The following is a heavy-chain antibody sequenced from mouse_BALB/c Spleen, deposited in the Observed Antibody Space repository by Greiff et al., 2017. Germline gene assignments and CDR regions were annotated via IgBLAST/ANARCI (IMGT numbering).Heavy chain of an antibody. D-gene: IGHD2-14*01. CDR2: IDPENGNT. J-gene: IGHJ4*01. CDR3: ARRGSDRYDDYYAMDY. V-gene: IGHV14-1*02. CDR1: GFNIKDYY. Sequence: VQLQQSGAELVRPGALVKLSCKASGFNIKDYYMHWVKQRPEQGLEWIGWIDPENGNTIYDPKFQGKATLTVDKSSSTAYMQLKSLTSEDSAVYYCARRGSDRYDDYYAMDYWGQGTSVTVSS.